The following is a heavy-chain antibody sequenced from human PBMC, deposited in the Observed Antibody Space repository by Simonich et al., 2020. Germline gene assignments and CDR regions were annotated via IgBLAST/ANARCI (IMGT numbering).Heavy chain of an antibody. CDR2: KKQEGREK. D-gene: IGHD6-6*01. CDR3: ARDRGSSAFDI. J-gene: IGHJ3*02. CDR1: GFTFSSCW. Sequence: EVQLVESGGGLVQPGGSLRLSCAASGFTFSSCWMSWVSQAPGKGLVWVANKKQEGREKYYGDSVKGRFTISRDNAKNSLYLQMNSLRAEDTAVYYCARDRGSSAFDIWGQGTMVTVSS. V-gene: IGHV3-7*01.